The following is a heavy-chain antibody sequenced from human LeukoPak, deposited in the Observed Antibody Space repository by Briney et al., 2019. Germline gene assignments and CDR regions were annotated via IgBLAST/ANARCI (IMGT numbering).Heavy chain of an antibody. V-gene: IGHV3-30*02. J-gene: IGHJ4*02. CDR3: GKDSPALLGGGDY. Sequence: PGGSLRLSCAASGFTFSNYGMHWVRQAPGKGLEWVAFIRYDGSNEYYAGSVKGRFTISRDNSKNTLYLQMNSLRAEDTAVYYCGKDSPALLGGGDYWGQGTLVTVSS. D-gene: IGHD3-16*01. CDR2: IRYDGSNE. CDR1: GFTFSNYG.